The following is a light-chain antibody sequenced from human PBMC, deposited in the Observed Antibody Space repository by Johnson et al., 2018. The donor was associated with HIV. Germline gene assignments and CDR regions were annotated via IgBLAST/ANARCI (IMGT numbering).Light chain of an antibody. J-gene: IGLJ1*01. V-gene: IGLV1-51*02. CDR1: SSNIGNKY. CDR3: ASWDRSLTVGTV. Sequence: QSVLTQPPSVSAAPGQKVTISCSGSSSNIGNKYVSWYQQLPGTAPKLLIYENTKRPSGIPDRFSGSKSDTSATLDITGLQTGDEADYYCASWDRSLTVGTVFGPGTRVTVL. CDR2: ENT.